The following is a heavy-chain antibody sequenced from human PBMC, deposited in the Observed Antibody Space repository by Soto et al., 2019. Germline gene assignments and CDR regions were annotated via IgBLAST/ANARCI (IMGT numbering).Heavy chain of an antibody. V-gene: IGHV1-69*01. D-gene: IGHD3-10*01. J-gene: IGHJ4*02. CDR2: IIPIFGTA. CDR3: ARREDIGYGSGSYDFWGYFDY. CDR1: GGTFSSYA. Sequence: QVQLVQSGAEVKKPGSSVKVSCKASGGTFSSYAISWVRQAPGQGLEWMGGIIPIFGTANYAQKFQGRVTITADESTSTAYMELSSLRSEDTAVYYCARREDIGYGSGSYDFWGYFDYWGQGTLVTVSS.